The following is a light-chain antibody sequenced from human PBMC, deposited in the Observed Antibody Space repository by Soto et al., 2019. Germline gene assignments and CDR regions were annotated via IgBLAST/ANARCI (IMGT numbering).Light chain of an antibody. J-gene: IGLJ2*01. CDR1: SSNIGSHT. V-gene: IGLV1-44*01. CDR3: AAWDDSLNGRV. Sequence: QSVLTQPPSASGTPGQRITISCSGSSSNIGSHTVNWHQQVPGTAPKLLIYSNNERPSGVPDRFSGSKSGTSASLAISGLQSGDEADYFCAAWDDSLNGRVFGGGTKLTVL. CDR2: SNN.